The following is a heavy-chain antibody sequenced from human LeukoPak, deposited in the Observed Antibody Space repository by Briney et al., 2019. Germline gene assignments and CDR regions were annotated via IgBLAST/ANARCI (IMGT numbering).Heavy chain of an antibody. V-gene: IGHV3-48*01. CDR3: ARRSEFGILYYMDV. Sequence: GGSLRLSCAASGFTFSTYSMNWVRQAPGKGLEWVSYISGSSGTIYYADSVKGRFTISRDNAKNSLYLQMNSLRAEDTAVYYCARRSEFGILYYMDVWGKGTTVTVSS. J-gene: IGHJ6*03. D-gene: IGHD3-16*01. CDR2: ISGSSGTI. CDR1: GFTFSTYS.